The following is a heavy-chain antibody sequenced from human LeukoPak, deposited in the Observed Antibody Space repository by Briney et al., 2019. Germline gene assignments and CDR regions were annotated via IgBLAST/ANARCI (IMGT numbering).Heavy chain of an antibody. Sequence: GGSLRLSCAASGFTFSSYSMNWVRQAPGKGLEWISYISSSSGTIYYADSVKGRFTISRDNAKTSLYLQMNSLRAEDTAVYYCARAATADPYSYYYGLDVWGQGTTVTVSS. CDR2: ISSSSGTI. D-gene: IGHD1-26*01. V-gene: IGHV3-48*04. J-gene: IGHJ6*02. CDR3: ARAATADPYSYYYGLDV. CDR1: GFTFSSYS.